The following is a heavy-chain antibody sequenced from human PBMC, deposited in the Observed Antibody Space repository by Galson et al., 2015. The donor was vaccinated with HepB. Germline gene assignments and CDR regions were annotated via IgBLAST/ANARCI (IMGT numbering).Heavy chain of an antibody. D-gene: IGHD2-2*01. CDR3: ARDVRRYCSSTSCPRGLDP. CDR1: GYTFTSYG. J-gene: IGHJ5*02. CDR2: ISAYNGNT. V-gene: IGHV1-18*04. Sequence: VKVSCKASGYTFTSYGISWVRQAPGQGLEWMGWISAYNGNTNYAQKLQGRVTMTTDTSTSTAYMELRSLRSDDTAVYYCARDVRRYCSSTSCPRGLDPWGQGTLVTVSS.